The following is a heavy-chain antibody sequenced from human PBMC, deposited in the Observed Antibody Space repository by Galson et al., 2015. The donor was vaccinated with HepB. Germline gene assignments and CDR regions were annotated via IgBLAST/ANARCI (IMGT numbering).Heavy chain of an antibody. D-gene: IGHD6-19*01. Sequence: SLRLSCAASGFTFSSYAMSWVRQAPGKGLEWVSAISGSGGSTYYADSVKGRFTISRDNSKNTLYLQMNSLRAEDTAVYYCAKDRSGWYLITWIDYWGQGTLVTVSS. J-gene: IGHJ4*02. CDR3: AKDRSGWYLITWIDY. CDR2: ISGSGGST. CDR1: GFTFSSYA. V-gene: IGHV3-23*01.